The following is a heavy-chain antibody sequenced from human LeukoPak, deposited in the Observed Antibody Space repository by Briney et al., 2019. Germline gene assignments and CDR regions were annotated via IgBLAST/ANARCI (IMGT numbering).Heavy chain of an antibody. CDR3: ARGNILTGYCFDF. D-gene: IGHD3-9*01. Sequence: ASETPSLTCAVYGGSITGYYWSWIRQTPGRGLEWVGEIHYTGATSYNPSLKSRATISTDTSKNQFSLRLSSVTAADTAVYYCARGNILTGYCFDFWGQGALVTVSS. V-gene: IGHV4-34*01. J-gene: IGHJ4*02. CDR1: GGSITGYY. CDR2: IHYTGAT.